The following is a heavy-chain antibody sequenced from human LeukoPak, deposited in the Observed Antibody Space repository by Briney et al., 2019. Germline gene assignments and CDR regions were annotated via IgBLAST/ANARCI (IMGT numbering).Heavy chain of an antibody. J-gene: IGHJ3*02. D-gene: IGHD3-9*01. CDR1: GFTFSSYW. Sequence: PGGSLRLSCAASGFTFSSYWMSWVHQAPGKGLEWVANIKQDGSEKYYVDSVKGRFTISRDNAKNSLYLQMNSLRAEDTAVYYCARDYDILTGSRLDAFDIWGQGTMVTVSS. CDR2: IKQDGSEK. V-gene: IGHV3-7*01. CDR3: ARDYDILTGSRLDAFDI.